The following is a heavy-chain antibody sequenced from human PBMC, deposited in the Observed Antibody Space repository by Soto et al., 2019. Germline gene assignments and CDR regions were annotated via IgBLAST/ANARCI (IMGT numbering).Heavy chain of an antibody. D-gene: IGHD3-10*01. CDR1: GFTFSSYG. CDR2: IWYDGSNK. Sequence: QVQLVESGGGVVQPGRSLRLSCAASGFTFSSYGMHWVRQAPGKGLEWVAVIWYDGSNKYYADSVKGRFTISRDNSKNTLYLQMNSLRAEDTAVYYWASGAYGSGGDWGQGTLVTVSS. J-gene: IGHJ4*02. V-gene: IGHV3-33*01. CDR3: ASGAYGSGGD.